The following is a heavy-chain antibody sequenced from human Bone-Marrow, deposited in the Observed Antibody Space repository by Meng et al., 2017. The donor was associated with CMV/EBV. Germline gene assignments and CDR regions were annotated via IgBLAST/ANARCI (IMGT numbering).Heavy chain of an antibody. Sequence: ASVKVSCKASGYTFTSYGISWVRQAPGQGLEWMGWVNPNSGGTNYAQKFQGRVTMTRDTSISTAYVELSRLRSDDTAVYYCATFYNWNYHHGMDVWGQATTVAVSS. CDR3: ATFYNWNYHHGMDV. J-gene: IGHJ6*02. CDR1: GYTFTSYG. CDR2: VNPNSGGT. V-gene: IGHV1-2*02. D-gene: IGHD1-20*01.